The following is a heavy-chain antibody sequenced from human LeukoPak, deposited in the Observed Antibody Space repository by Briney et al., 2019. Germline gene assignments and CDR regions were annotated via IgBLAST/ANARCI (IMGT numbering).Heavy chain of an antibody. D-gene: IGHD3-22*01. Sequence: PGGSLRLSCAASGFTFSSYSMNWVRQAPGQGLEWGSSISSSSSYIYYADSVKGRFTISRDNAKNSLFLQMNSLRAEDTAVYYCARDSDFDSSGYYPYYYYYYKMDVWGQGTTVTVSS. CDR2: ISSSSSYI. V-gene: IGHV3-21*01. CDR1: GFTFSSYS. CDR3: ARDSDFDSSGYYPYYYYYYKMDV. J-gene: IGHJ6*02.